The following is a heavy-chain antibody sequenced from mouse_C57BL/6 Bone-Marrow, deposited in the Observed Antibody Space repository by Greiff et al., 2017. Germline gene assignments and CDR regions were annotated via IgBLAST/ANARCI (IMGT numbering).Heavy chain of an antibody. D-gene: IGHD2-4*01. CDR2: ISYDGSN. V-gene: IGHV3-6*01. CDR1: GYSITSGYY. Sequence: EVQLQESGPGLVKPSQSLSLTCSVTGYSITSGYYWNWIRQFPGNKLEWMGYISYDGSNNYNPSLKNRISITRDTPKNKFFLKLNSVTTEDTATYYCARGDYYDYEGFAYWGQGTLVTVSA. J-gene: IGHJ3*01. CDR3: ARGDYYDYEGFAY.